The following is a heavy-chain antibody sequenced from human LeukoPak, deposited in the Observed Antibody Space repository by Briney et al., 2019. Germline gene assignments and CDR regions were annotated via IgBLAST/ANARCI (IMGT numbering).Heavy chain of an antibody. Sequence: AGGSLRLSCVGSGFTFSTYWMNWARQAPGKGLEWVANIKQDGSEKYYVDSVKGRFTISRDNAKNSLYLQMNSLRGEDTAVYYCARSRSYYTYWGQGTLVTVSS. J-gene: IGHJ4*02. D-gene: IGHD3-10*01. CDR3: ARSRSYYTY. CDR2: IKQDGSEK. V-gene: IGHV3-7*01. CDR1: GFTFSTYW.